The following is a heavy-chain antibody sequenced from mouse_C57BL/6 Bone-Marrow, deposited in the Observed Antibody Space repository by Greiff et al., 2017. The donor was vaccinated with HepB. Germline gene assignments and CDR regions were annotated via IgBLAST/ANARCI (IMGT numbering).Heavy chain of an antibody. J-gene: IGHJ4*01. CDR2: IDPSDSYT. CDR3: ATIVAGDAMDY. D-gene: IGHD1-1*01. Sequence: QVQLQQPGAELVMPGASVKLSCKASGYTFTSYWMHWVKQRPGQGLEWIGEIDPSDSYTNYNQKFKGKSTLTVDKSSSAAYMQLSSLTSEDSAVYYCATIVAGDAMDYGGQGTSVTVSS. V-gene: IGHV1-69*01. CDR1: GYTFTSYW.